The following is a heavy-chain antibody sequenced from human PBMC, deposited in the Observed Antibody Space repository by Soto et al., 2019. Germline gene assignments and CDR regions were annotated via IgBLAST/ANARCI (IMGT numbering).Heavy chain of an antibody. D-gene: IGHD6-13*01. CDR2: INPNSGGT. J-gene: IGHJ6*03. Sequence: ASVKGSCNASGYTFTGYYMHWVRQAPGQGLEWMGWINPNSGGTNYAQKFQGWVTMTRDTSISTAYMELSRLRSDDTAVYYCARGGWYSRTNTDYYYYMDVWGKGTTVTVSS. V-gene: IGHV1-2*04. CDR3: ARGGWYSRTNTDYYYYMDV. CDR1: GYTFTGYY.